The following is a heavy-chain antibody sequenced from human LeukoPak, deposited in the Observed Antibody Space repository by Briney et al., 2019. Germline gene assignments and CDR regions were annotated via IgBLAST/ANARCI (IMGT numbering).Heavy chain of an antibody. V-gene: IGHV1-2*02. J-gene: IGHJ4*02. CDR2: INPNSGGT. CDR3: ARVSVYTKYQPLLPDY. CDR1: GYTFTGYY. Sequence: GASVKVSCKASGYTFTGYYMHWVRQAPGQGLEWMGWINPNSGGTNYAQKFQGRVTMTRDTSISTAYMELSRLRSDDTAVYYCARVSVYTKYQPLLPDYWGQGTLVTVSS. D-gene: IGHD2-2*01.